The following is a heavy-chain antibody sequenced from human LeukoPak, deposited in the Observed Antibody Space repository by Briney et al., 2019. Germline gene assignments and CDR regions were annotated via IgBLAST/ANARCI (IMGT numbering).Heavy chain of an antibody. CDR3: ARGPPNWGYDY. J-gene: IGHJ4*02. CDR2: MSPNSDDT. D-gene: IGHD7-27*01. V-gene: IGHV1-8*01. CDR1: GYTFTSYD. Sequence: ASVKVSCKASGYTFTSYDFNWVRQATGQRPEWMGWMSPNSDDTGYAQKFQDRVTMTRNTSISTAYMELSSLRSDDTAVYYCARGPPNWGYDYWGPGNLVTVSS.